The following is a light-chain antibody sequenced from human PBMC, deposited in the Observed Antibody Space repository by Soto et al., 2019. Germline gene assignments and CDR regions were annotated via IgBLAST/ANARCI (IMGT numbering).Light chain of an antibody. CDR3: QQRTTWPLT. CDR1: QSVSSY. V-gene: IGKV3-11*01. CDR2: DAS. Sequence: EIVLTQSPATLSLSPGERATLSCRASQSVSSYLAWYQQKPGQAPRLLIYDASSRATGIPARFTGSGSGTDFSLTITSLVPEDFAVYYCQQRTTWPLTFGGGTKVEIK. J-gene: IGKJ4*02.